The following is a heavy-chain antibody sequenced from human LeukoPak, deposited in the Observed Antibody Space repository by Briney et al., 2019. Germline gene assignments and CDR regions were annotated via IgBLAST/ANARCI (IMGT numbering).Heavy chain of an antibody. J-gene: IGHJ6*04. CDR3: ARDRPGDV. Sequence: GGSLRLSCAASGFTFSSYEMHWVRQAPEKGLEYVSAISSNGDSTYYANFVKGRFIISRDNSKNTLYLQMGSLRPEDMAVYYCARDRPGDVWGEGTTVTVSS. V-gene: IGHV3-64*01. CDR2: ISSNGDST. CDR1: GFTFSSYE.